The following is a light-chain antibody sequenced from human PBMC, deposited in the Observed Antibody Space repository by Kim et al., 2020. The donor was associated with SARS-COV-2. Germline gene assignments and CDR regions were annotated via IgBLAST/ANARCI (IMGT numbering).Light chain of an antibody. CDR2: GAS. CDR3: QQYGTSPLT. Sequence: EIVLTQSPATLSLSPGERAALSCRASQSVSSSYLAWYQQKPGQAPRLLIYGASSRATGIPDRFSGSVSGTDFTLTITRLEPDDFAVYYCQQYGTSPLTFGGGTKVEI. CDR1: QSVSSSY. J-gene: IGKJ4*01. V-gene: IGKV3-20*01.